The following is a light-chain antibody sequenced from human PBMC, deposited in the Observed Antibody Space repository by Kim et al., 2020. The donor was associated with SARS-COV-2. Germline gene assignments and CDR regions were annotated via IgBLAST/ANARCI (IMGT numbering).Light chain of an antibody. Sequence: GQSITISCTGSSSDVGAYKLVSWYQQHPGKAPKFMIYDVSKRLSGVSNRFSGSKSGNTASLTISGLQAEDEADYYCSSYTISSTVVFGGGTQLTVL. V-gene: IGLV2-14*04. J-gene: IGLJ3*02. CDR1: SSDVGAYKL. CDR3: SSYTISSTVV. CDR2: DVS.